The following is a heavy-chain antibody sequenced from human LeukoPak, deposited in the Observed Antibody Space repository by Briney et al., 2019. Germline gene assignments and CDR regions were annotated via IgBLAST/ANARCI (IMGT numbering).Heavy chain of an antibody. CDR3: ARNSPVYFDH. CDR1: GGXISSYY. V-gene: IGHV4-4*07. D-gene: IGHD2-21*01. Sequence: PSETLSLTCTVSGGXISSYYWSWIRQPAGKGPEWIGLIYNTGSTNHNPSLMSRVTMSLDTSKNQFSLKLSSVTAADTAVYYCARNSPVYFDHWGQGILVTVSS. J-gene: IGHJ4*02. CDR2: IYNTGST.